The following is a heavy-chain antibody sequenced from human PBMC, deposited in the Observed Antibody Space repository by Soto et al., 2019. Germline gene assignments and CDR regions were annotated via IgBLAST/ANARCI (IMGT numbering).Heavy chain of an antibody. CDR1: GFTFSSYA. CDR3: AKSRWELLT. V-gene: IGHV3-23*01. J-gene: IGHJ5*02. D-gene: IGHD1-26*01. CDR2: SSGSGGSK. Sequence: EEHLLESGGGLVQPGGSLRLTCAASGFTFSSYAMSWVRQAPGKGLEWVASMTASSGSGGSKFYADSVKGRFTISRDNSAHTLYLQMNSLRAEDTALYYCAKSRWELLTWGQGTLVTVSS.